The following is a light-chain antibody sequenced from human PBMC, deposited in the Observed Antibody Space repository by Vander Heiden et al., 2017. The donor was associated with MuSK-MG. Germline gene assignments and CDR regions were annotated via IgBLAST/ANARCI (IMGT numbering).Light chain of an antibody. CDR3: LQRYSTPHT. CDR1: HSISIY. Sequence: DIQLTQSPSSLSASLGDRVTITCRASHSISIYLNWHQQKPGKAPKLLMYAAAIAESGVPTRYSGSGSGTDFTLTISSLQPEDFATYYCLQRYSTPHTFGQGTKLEIK. J-gene: IGKJ2*01. CDR2: AAA. V-gene: IGKV1-39*01.